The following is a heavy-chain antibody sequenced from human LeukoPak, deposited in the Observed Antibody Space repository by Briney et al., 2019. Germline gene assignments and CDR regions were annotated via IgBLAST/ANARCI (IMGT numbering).Heavy chain of an antibody. J-gene: IGHJ6*03. D-gene: IGHD3-9*01. Sequence: SETLSLTCTVSGGSISSYYWSWIRQPPGKGLEWIGYIYYSGSTNYNPSLKSRVTISVDTSKNQFSPKLSSVTAADTAVYYCARVPGYDILTGYWGYMDVWGKGTTVTVSS. V-gene: IGHV4-59*01. CDR3: ARVPGYDILTGYWGYMDV. CDR2: IYYSGST. CDR1: GGSISSYY.